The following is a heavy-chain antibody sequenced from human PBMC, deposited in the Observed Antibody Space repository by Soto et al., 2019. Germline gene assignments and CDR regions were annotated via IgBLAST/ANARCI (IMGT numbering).Heavy chain of an antibody. D-gene: IGHD1-20*01. CDR2: IYAGSIA. V-gene: IGHV3-53*01. Sequence: GRSLRLSCAASGFTVTSNYMSRVRQAAGRGLEWVSVIYAGSIAFYADSVKGRFTISRDSSKNSLYLEMNSLRAEDTAVYYCARISYYNRGTIFDHWGQGTMVTVSS. CDR3: ARISYYNRGTIFDH. CDR1: GFTVTSNY. J-gene: IGHJ4*02.